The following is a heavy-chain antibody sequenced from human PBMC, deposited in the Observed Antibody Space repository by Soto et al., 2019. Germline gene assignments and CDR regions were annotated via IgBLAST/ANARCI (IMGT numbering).Heavy chain of an antibody. Sequence: GGSLRLSCAASGFTFSSYAMSWVRQAPGKGLEWVSAISGSGGSTYYADSVKGRFTISRDNSKNTLYLQMNSLRAEDTAVYYCAKDWGYYGSGTPRHWYFDLWGRGTLVTVSS. CDR1: GFTFSSYA. CDR3: AKDWGYYGSGTPRHWYFDL. D-gene: IGHD3-10*01. J-gene: IGHJ2*01. CDR2: ISGSGGST. V-gene: IGHV3-23*01.